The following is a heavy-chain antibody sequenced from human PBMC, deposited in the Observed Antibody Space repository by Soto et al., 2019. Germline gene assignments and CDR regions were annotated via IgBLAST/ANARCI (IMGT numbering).Heavy chain of an antibody. J-gene: IGHJ5*02. D-gene: IGHD1-26*01. V-gene: IGHV3-7*04. Sequence: EVQLVDSGGGLVQPGGSLRLSCAASGFIFSSHRMSWVRQAPGKGLEWVANIKQDGSENYYVDSGQGRVTISRDNAKNSLYLQMNSLRAEDTAVYYGERLVGAPNRFLPWGQGTLVTVSS. CDR1: GFIFSSHR. CDR3: ERLVGAPNRFLP. CDR2: IKQDGSEN.